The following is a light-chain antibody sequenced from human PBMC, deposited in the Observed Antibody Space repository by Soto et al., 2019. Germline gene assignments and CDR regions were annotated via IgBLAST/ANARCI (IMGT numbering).Light chain of an antibody. Sequence: DIVMTQSPESLAVSLGERATINCKSSQSVFYSSNNKNYLAWYQQKPGQPPKLLLYWASTRESGIPDRFSGSGSGTDFTLTISSLQAEDVAVYYCQQYHTTSWTFGQGTRVEIK. CDR3: QQYHTTSWT. V-gene: IGKV4-1*01. CDR2: WAS. CDR1: QSVFYSSNNKNY. J-gene: IGKJ1*01.